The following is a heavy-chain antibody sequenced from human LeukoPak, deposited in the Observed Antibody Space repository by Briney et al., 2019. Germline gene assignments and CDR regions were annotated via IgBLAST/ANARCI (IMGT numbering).Heavy chain of an antibody. D-gene: IGHD3-16*02. CDR3: ASVPREPGYDYVWGSYRYTGIWFDP. CDR2: INTNTGNP. Sequence: GASVKVSCKASGYTFTSYYMHWVRQAPGQGLEWMGWINTNTGNPTYAQGFTGRFVFSLDTSVSTAYLQISSLKAEDTAVYYCASVPREPGYDYVWGSYRYTGIWFDPWGQGTLVTVSS. V-gene: IGHV7-4-1*02. CDR1: GYTFTSYY. J-gene: IGHJ5*02.